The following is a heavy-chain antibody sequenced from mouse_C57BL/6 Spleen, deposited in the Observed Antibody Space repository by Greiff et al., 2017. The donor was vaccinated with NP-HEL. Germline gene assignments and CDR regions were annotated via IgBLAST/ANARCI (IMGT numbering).Heavy chain of an antibody. CDR3: ARIVGTVVAGDYFDY. CDR2: IWWDDDK. V-gene: IGHV8-8*01. J-gene: IGHJ2*01. Sequence: QVTLKVSGPGILQPSQTLSLTCSFSGFSLSTFGMGVGWIRQPSGKGLEWLAHIWWDDDKYYNPALKSRLTISKDTSKNQVFRKSANVDTADTATYYCARIVGTVVAGDYFDYWGQGTTLTVSS. D-gene: IGHD1-1*01. CDR1: GFSLSTFGMG.